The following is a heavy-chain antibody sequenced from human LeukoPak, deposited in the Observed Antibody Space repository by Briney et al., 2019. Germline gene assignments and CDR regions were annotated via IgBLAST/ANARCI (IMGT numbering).Heavy chain of an antibody. V-gene: IGHV3-30*02. D-gene: IGHD5-24*01. CDR2: IRYDGSNK. J-gene: IGHJ4*02. CDR1: GFTFSSYG. CDR3: AKDEGMATMRGGYFDY. Sequence: GGSLRLSCAASGFTFSSYGMHWVRQAPGKGLEWVAFIRYDGSNKYYADSVKGRFTISRDNSKNTLYLQMNSLRAEDTAVYYCAKDEGMATMRGGYFDYWGQGTLVTVSS.